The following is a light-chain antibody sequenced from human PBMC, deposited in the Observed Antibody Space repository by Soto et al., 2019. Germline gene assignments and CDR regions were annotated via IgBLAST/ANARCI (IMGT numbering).Light chain of an antibody. CDR2: GAS. V-gene: IGKV3-20*01. CDR1: QSVSSSY. CDR3: QQYGRSPRT. Sequence: EIVLTQSPGTLSLSPGERATLSCRASQSVSSSYLAWYQQKPGQAPRLLIYGASSRATGIPDRFSGSGSGTAFTLTSSRLEPEDFAVYYCQQYGRSPRTFGQGTKVEIK. J-gene: IGKJ1*01.